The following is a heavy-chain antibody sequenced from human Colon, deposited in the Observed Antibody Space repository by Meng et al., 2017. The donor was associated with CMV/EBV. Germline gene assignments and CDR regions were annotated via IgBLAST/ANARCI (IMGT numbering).Heavy chain of an antibody. CDR3: ARLMDDRPGWFDP. CDR2: ITGSGRKV. D-gene: IGHD2-8*01. V-gene: IGHV3-11*01. J-gene: IGHJ5*02. Sequence: GGSLRLSCAASGFTFSDYYMSWVRQVLGKGLEWLSSITGSGRKVFYGDSMDGRITISRDNANNSLFLHMNSLTAEDTAVYYCARLMDDRPGWFDPWGQGTLVTVSS. CDR1: GFTFSDYY.